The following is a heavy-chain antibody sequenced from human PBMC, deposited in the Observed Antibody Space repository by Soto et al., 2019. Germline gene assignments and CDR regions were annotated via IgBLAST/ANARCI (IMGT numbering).Heavy chain of an antibody. V-gene: IGHV4-31*03. Sequence: QVQLQEAGPGLVKPSQTLSLTCTVSGGSISSGGYYWSWIRQHPGKGLEWIGYSSYSGSTYYNPALQSRVPIPVDTSNNQFSPKLSSVTAAATAVYYCARDRAVLPLGLIYYYYGMDVWGQGTTVTVSS. D-gene: IGHD2-15*01. CDR1: GGSISSGGYY. J-gene: IGHJ6*02. CDR2: SSYSGST. CDR3: ARDRAVLPLGLIYYYYGMDV.